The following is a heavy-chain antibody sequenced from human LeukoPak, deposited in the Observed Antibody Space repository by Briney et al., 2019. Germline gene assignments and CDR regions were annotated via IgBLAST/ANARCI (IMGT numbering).Heavy chain of an antibody. CDR3: ARGGVYSSGWLTPSDY. CDR1: GGSISSGGYY. CDR2: IYYSGNT. D-gene: IGHD6-19*01. V-gene: IGHV4-31*03. Sequence: PSETLSLTCTVSGGSISSGGYYWSWIRQHPGKGLEWIGYIYYSGNTYYNPSLKSRVTVSVDTSKKQFSLNLRSVTAADTAVYYCARGGVYSSGWLTPSDYWGQGTLVTVSS. J-gene: IGHJ4*02.